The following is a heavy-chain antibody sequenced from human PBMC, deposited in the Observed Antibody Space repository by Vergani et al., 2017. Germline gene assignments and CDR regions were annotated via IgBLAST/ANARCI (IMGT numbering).Heavy chain of an antibody. CDR2: IYYSGST. Sequence: QVQLQESGPGLVKPSETLSLTCTVSGGSISSYYWSWIRQPPGKGLEWIGYIYYSGSTNYNPSLKSRVTISVDTSKNQFSLKLSSVTAADTAVYYCARNTYDFWSGYYSYYGMDVWGQGTTVTVSS. CDR3: ARNTYDFWSGYYSYYGMDV. J-gene: IGHJ6*02. D-gene: IGHD3-3*01. CDR1: GGSISSYY. V-gene: IGHV4-59*01.